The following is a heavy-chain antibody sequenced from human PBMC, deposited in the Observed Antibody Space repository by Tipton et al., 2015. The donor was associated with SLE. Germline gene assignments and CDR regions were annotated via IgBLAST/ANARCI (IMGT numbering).Heavy chain of an antibody. Sequence: TLSLTCTVSGGSISSYYWSWIRQPPGKRLEWIGYIYYSGSTNYNPSLKSRVTISVDTSKNQFSLKLSSVTAADTAVYYCARDPGNDQDYWYFDLWGRGTLVTVSS. CDR1: GGSISSYY. D-gene: IGHD3-10*01. CDR3: ARDPGNDQDYWYFDL. V-gene: IGHV4-59*01. J-gene: IGHJ2*01. CDR2: IYYSGST.